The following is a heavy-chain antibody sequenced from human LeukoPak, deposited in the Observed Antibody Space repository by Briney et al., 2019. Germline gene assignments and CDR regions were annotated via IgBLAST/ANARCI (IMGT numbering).Heavy chain of an antibody. Sequence: PGGSLRLSCAASGFTVDDYGMSWVRQAPGKGLEWVSGINWNGGSTGYADSVKGRFTISRDNAKNSLYLQMNSLRAEDTALYYCARAPRYDFWSGSSWNYFGYWGQGTLVTVSS. J-gene: IGHJ4*02. CDR2: INWNGGST. CDR1: GFTVDDYG. CDR3: ARAPRYDFWSGSSWNYFGY. D-gene: IGHD3-3*01. V-gene: IGHV3-20*04.